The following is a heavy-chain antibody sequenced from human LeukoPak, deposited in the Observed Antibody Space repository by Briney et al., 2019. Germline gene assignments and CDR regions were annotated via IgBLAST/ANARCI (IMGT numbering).Heavy chain of an antibody. V-gene: IGHV4-34*01. Sequence: SETLSLTCAVYGGSFSGYYWSWIRQPPGKGLEWIGEINHSGSTNYNPSLKSRVTISVDTSKSQFSLKLSSVTAADTAVYYCARVTSRGGRAYNWFDPWGQGTLVTVSS. CDR3: ARVTSRGGRAYNWFDP. CDR1: GGSFSGYY. J-gene: IGHJ5*02. D-gene: IGHD3-10*01. CDR2: INHSGST.